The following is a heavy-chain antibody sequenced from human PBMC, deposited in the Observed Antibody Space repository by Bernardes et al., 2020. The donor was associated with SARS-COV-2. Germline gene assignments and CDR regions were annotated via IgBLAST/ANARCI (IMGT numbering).Heavy chain of an antibody. J-gene: IGHJ4*02. CDR2: ISYDGSNK. Sequence: GGSLRLSCAASGFTFSSYGMHWVRQAPGKGLEWVAVISYDGSNKYYADSVKGRFTISRDNSKNTLYLQMNSLRAEDTAVYYCAKDLKSGFWSGYYTGFNSWSQGTLVTVSS. CDR3: AKDLKSGFWSGYYTGFNS. V-gene: IGHV3-30*18. D-gene: IGHD3-3*01. CDR1: GFTFSSYG.